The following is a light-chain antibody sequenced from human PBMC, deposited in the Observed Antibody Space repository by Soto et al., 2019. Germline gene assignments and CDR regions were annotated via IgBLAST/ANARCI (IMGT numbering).Light chain of an antibody. Sequence: EIVLTQSRGTLSLSPGERATLSCRSSQSVSSSYLAWYQQKPGQAPRLLIYGASSRATGIPDRFSGSGSGTDFTLTISRLEPEDFAVYYCQQYGSSLGWTFGQGTKVDIK. V-gene: IGKV3-20*01. CDR1: QSVSSSY. CDR2: GAS. CDR3: QQYGSSLGWT. J-gene: IGKJ1*01.